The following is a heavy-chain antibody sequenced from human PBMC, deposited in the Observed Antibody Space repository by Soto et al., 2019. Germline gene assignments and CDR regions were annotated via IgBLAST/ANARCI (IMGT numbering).Heavy chain of an antibody. CDR2: IYYSGIT. V-gene: IGHV4-59*12. Sequence: PSETLSLTCTASGGSISSSFWSWIRQNPGKGLEWIGYIYYSGITYYNPSLKSRVTISLDTSKNQFSLKLSSVTAADTAVYYCARGSSIAGLYYGMDVWGQGTTVTVSS. CDR3: ARGSSIAGLYYGMDV. CDR1: GGSISSSF. D-gene: IGHD6-6*01. J-gene: IGHJ6*02.